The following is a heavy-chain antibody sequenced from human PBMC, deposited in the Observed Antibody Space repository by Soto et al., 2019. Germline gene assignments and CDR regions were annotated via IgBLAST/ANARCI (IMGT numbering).Heavy chain of an antibody. D-gene: IGHD6-13*01. V-gene: IGHV4-39*01. CDR3: ARRKFSSRWSNYFDY. Sequence: PSETLSLTCTVSGGSISSSSYYWGWIRQPPGKGLEWIGSIYYSGSTYYNPSLKSRVTISVDTSKNQFSLKLSSVTAADTAVYYCARRKFSSRWSNYFDYWGQGTLVTVSS. CDR1: GGSISSSSYY. CDR2: IYYSGST. J-gene: IGHJ4*02.